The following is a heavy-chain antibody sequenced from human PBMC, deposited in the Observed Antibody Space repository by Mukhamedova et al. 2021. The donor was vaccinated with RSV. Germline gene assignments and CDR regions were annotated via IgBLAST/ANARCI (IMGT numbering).Heavy chain of an antibody. J-gene: IGHJ4*02. D-gene: IGHD6-13*01. CDR2: ISGSGGNT. V-gene: IGHV3-23*01. Sequence: EWVSAISGSGGNTYYADSVRGRFTISRDNSKNTLYLQMNSLRAEDTAIYYCAKEGPPGIAANWGQGTLVTVS. CDR3: AKEGPPGIAAN.